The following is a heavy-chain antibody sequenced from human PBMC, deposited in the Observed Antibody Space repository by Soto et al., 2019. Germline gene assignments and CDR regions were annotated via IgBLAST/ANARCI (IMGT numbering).Heavy chain of an antibody. CDR1: GGSVSSGNYY. Sequence: QVQLQESGPGLVKPSETLSLTCTVSGGSVSSGNYYWSWIRQPPGKGLEWIGYFYYTGSINYNPSFKSRVIIFIDASKNQFSLRLSSVTAADTAVYYCGRSMFYSDANNYSPFEYWGQGTLVTASS. CDR2: FYYTGSI. CDR3: GRSMFYSDANNYSPFEY. D-gene: IGHD3-22*01. V-gene: IGHV4-61*01. J-gene: IGHJ4*02.